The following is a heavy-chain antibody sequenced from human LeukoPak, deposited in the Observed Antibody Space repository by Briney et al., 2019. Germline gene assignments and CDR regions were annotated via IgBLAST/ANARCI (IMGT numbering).Heavy chain of an antibody. J-gene: IGHJ3*02. D-gene: IGHD4-23*01. Sequence: GGSLRLSCAASGFTVSSNYMSWVRQAPGKGLEWVSVIYSGGSTYYADSVKGRFTISRDNSKNTLYLQMNSLRAEDTAVYYCAREGYGGNSNAFDIWGQGTMVTVSS. CDR1: GFTVSSNY. V-gene: IGHV3-53*01. CDR3: AREGYGGNSNAFDI. CDR2: IYSGGST.